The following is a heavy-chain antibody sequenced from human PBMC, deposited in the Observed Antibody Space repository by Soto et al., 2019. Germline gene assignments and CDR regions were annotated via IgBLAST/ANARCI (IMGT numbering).Heavy chain of an antibody. D-gene: IGHD6-19*01. CDR2: IYYSGST. Sequence: QVQLQESGPGLVKPSETLSLTCSPSGGSISSYYWSWIRQPPGKGLEWIGYIYYSGSTNYNPSLKSRFTISVETSRNQVSLKLSSVTAADTALYYCARSRYSSGWYADYWGQGTLVTVSS. V-gene: IGHV4-59*08. CDR1: GGSISSYY. J-gene: IGHJ4*02. CDR3: ARSRYSSGWYADY.